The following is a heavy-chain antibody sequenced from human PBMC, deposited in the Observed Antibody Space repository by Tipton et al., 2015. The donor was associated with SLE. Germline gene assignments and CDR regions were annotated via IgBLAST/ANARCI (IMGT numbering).Heavy chain of an antibody. CDR2: IYYSGST. CDR1: GGSISSSSYY. CDR3: ARGGYGDYMDY. V-gene: IGHV4-39*07. Sequence: GLVKPSETLSLTCTVSGGSISSSSYYWGWIRQPPGKGLEWIGSIYYSGSTYYNPSLKSRVTISVDTSKNQFSLKLSSVTAADTAVYYCARGGYGDYMDYWGPGTLATVSS. J-gene: IGHJ4*02. D-gene: IGHD4-17*01.